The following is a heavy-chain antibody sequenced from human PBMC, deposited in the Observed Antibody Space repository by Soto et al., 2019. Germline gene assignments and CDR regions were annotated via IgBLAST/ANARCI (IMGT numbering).Heavy chain of an antibody. CDR1: GFTFSGSA. D-gene: IGHD6-19*01. CDR2: IRSKANSYAT. Sequence: PGGSLRLSCAASGFTFSGSAMHWVRQASGKGLEWVGRIRSKANSYATAYAASVKGRFTISRDDSKNTAYLQMNSLKTEDTAVYYCTRHSSGWTDPLYYYYYGMDVWGQGTTVTVSS. CDR3: TRHSSGWTDPLYYYYYGMDV. J-gene: IGHJ6*02. V-gene: IGHV3-73*01.